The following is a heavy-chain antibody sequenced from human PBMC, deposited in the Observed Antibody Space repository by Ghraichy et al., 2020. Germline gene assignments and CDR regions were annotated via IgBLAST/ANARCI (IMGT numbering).Heavy chain of an antibody. D-gene: IGHD1-14*01. CDR2: ISSSGDTI. CDR3: ARGQYKFYFDY. CDR1: GFTFSSHE. V-gene: IGHV3-48*03. Sequence: GGSLRLSCAASGFTFSSHEMNWVRQAPGKGLEWVSYISSSGDTINDADSVRGRFTISRDNAKNSLYLQMNSLTVEDTAVYYCARGQYKFYFDYWGQGTQVTVSS. J-gene: IGHJ4*02.